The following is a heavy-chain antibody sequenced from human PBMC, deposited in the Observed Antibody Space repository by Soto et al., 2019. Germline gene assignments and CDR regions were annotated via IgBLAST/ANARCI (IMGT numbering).Heavy chain of an antibody. CDR1: GYSFTSYW. J-gene: IGHJ3*02. Sequence: GESLKISCKGSGYSFTSYWIGWVRQMPGKGLEWMGIIYPGDSDTRYSPSFQGQVTISADKSISTAYLQWSSLKASDTAMYYCARPETLSLNDYGDYGAFDIWGQGTMVTVSS. CDR3: ARPETLSLNDYGDYGAFDI. CDR2: IYPGDSDT. D-gene: IGHD4-17*01. V-gene: IGHV5-51*01.